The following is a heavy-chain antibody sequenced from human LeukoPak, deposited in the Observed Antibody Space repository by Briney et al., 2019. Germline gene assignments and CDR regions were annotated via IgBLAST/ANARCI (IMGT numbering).Heavy chain of an antibody. CDR1: GFTVSSDY. CDR2: ISGSGTTT. V-gene: IGHV3-11*04. Sequence: PGRSLRLSCAASGFTVSSDYMSWVRQAPGKGLEWVSAISGSGTTTYYADSVKGRFTISRDNAKNSLYLQMSSLRAEDTAVYYCARDPRRRGYSGYGWVYWGQGTLVTVSS. D-gene: IGHD5-12*01. J-gene: IGHJ4*02. CDR3: ARDPRRRGYSGYGWVY.